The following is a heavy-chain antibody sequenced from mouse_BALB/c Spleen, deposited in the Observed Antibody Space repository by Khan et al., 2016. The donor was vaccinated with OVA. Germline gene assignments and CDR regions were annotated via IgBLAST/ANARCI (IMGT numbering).Heavy chain of an antibody. CDR1: GYTFTSYW. J-gene: IGHJ1*01. V-gene: IGHV1-7*01. CDR2: INPSTGYT. Sequence: QVQLQQSGAELAKPGASVKMSCKASGYTFTSYWMHWVKQRPGQGLEWIGYINPSTGYTEYNQKFKDKATLTADKSSSTAYMQLSSLTSEDSAVYYCAIKVHWYFDVWGAGTTVTVSS. CDR3: AIKVHWYFDV. D-gene: IGHD1-3*01.